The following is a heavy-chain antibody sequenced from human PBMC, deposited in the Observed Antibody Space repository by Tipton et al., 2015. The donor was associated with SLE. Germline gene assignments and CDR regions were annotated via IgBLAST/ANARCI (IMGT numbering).Heavy chain of an antibody. Sequence: GLVKPSETLSLTCSVSGGSISSYYWSWIRQPPAKGLEWFGFIYYNGKTNYNSSLKSRVTISVDTSKSQFSLKLRSVTAADTAVYYCARHGMVNYYYYGMEVWGQGT. D-gene: IGHD4-23*01. CDR1: GGSISSYY. CDR3: ARHGMVNYYYYGMEV. CDR2: IYYNGKT. J-gene: IGHJ6*02. V-gene: IGHV4-59*08.